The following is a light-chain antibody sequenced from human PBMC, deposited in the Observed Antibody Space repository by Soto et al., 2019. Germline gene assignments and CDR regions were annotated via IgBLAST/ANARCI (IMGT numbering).Light chain of an antibody. CDR1: SSDVGGYNY. Sequence: QSALTQPPSASGSPGQSVTISCTGTSSDVGGYNYVSWYQQHPGKAPKLMIYEVSERPSGVPDRFSASKSGNTASLTVSGLQAEDEADYYCSSYAGNNNLVFGGGAKLTVL. J-gene: IGLJ2*01. CDR2: EVS. V-gene: IGLV2-8*01. CDR3: SSYAGNNNLV.